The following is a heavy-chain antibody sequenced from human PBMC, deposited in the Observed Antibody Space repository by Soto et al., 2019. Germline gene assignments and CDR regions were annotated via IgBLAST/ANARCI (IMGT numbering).Heavy chain of an antibody. V-gene: IGHV4-34*01. CDR3: AREAVARDSSGQLDY. CDR1: GGSFSGYY. D-gene: IGHD3-22*01. Sequence: NPSETLSLTCAVYGGSFSGYYWSWIRQPPGKGLEWIGEINHSGSTNYNPSLKSRVTISVDTSKNQLSLKLSSVTAADTAVYYCAREAVARDSSGQLDYWGQGTLVTVSS. J-gene: IGHJ4*02. CDR2: INHSGST.